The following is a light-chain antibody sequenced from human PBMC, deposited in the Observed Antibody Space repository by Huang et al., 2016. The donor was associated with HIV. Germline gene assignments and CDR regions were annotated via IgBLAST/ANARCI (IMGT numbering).Light chain of an antibody. CDR3: HQSYSGQHFT. J-gene: IGKJ3*01. CDR1: QNINDY. CDR2: AAS. Sequence: DIQMTHSPSSLSASIGDKVTITCRASQNINDYLNWYHHEPGEAPTHLIYAASILQSGVPSRCSSGGSWTDFTLTISSLQPEDFGTYYCHQSYSGQHFTFGPGTKVDFK. V-gene: IGKV1-39*01.